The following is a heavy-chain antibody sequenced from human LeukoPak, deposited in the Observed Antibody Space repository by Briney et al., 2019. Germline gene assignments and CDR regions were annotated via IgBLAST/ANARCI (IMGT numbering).Heavy chain of an antibody. CDR3: AAEGGSGRLN. D-gene: IGHD3-10*01. J-gene: IGHJ4*02. Sequence: PSETLSLTCTVSGGSVLSSNYYWGWIRQPPGKGLEWIGTIYYSGSTYYNPSLKSRVTISVDTSKNQFSLKLSSVTAADTAVYYCAAEGGSGRLNWGQGTLVTVSS. V-gene: IGHV4-39*01. CDR2: IYYSGST. CDR1: GGSVLSSNYY.